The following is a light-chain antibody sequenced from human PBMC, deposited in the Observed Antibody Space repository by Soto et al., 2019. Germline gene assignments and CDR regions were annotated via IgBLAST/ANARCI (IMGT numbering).Light chain of an antibody. CDR2: KAS. J-gene: IGKJ1*01. V-gene: IGKV1-5*03. CDR1: QSISSR. CDR3: QQYDRYSWT. Sequence: DIQMTQSPSTLSASVGDRVTITCRASQSISSRLAWYQQKPGKVPKLLIYKASSLESGVTSRFSGSGSGTEFTLTSSSLQPDDFATYYCQQYDRYSWTFGQGTKVEI.